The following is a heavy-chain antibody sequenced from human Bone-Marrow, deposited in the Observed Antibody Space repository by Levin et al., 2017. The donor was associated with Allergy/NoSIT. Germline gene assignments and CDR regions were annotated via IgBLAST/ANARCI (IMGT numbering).Heavy chain of an antibody. CDR1: GDSISSYSW. J-gene: IGHJ4*02. CDR3: AHHSIAVTGNPSLDY. V-gene: IGHV4-4*02. CDR2: IFHTGDT. D-gene: IGHD6-19*01. Sequence: SQTLSLTCAVSGDSISSYSWWSWVRQPPGKGLEWIGEIFHTGDTNYSPSLESRVTISVDKSKNQFSLQLTSVTAADTAVYYCAHHSIAVTGNPSLDYWGLGTLVTVSS.